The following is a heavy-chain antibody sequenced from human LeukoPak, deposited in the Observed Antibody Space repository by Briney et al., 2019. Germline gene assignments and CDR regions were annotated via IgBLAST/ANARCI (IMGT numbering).Heavy chain of an antibody. J-gene: IGHJ4*02. CDR1: SGSFSSHC. CDR2: ICDGGNT. CDR3: AKGDYSYFDY. D-gene: IGHD4-11*01. Sequence: SETLSLTCTVSSGSFSSHCWSWIRQPPGKGLEWIAYICDGGNTNYNPSLKSRVTMLLDTSKNQFFLDSSSVTAADTAVYYCAKGDYSYFDYWGQGTLVTVSS. V-gene: IGHV4-59*08.